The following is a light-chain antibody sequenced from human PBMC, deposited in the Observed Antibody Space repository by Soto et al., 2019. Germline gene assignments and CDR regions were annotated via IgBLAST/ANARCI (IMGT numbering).Light chain of an antibody. J-gene: IGKJ1*01. CDR3: QQYTNTNNPWM. CDR2: DAS. V-gene: IGKV1-8*01. Sequence: AIRMTQSPSSFSASTGDIVTITFRASQGISSYLAWYQQKPGKAPKLLIYDASTLQSGVASRFSGSGSGTEFTLIISGLQPDDSATYYCQQYTNTNNPWMFGQGTKVDIK. CDR1: QGISSY.